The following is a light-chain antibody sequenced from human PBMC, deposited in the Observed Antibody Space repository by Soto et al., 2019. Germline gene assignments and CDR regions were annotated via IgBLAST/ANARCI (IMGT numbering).Light chain of an antibody. J-gene: IGKJ2*01. V-gene: IGKV3-11*01. CDR3: QHRGKWPRT. Sequence: EIVLTQSPATLSLSPGERATLSCRASQSVGSYLAWYQQKPVQAPRLLIYGTSNRATGIPGRFSGSGSETDFTLTISSLEPEDCGVYYCQHRGKWPRTFGQGTKLEIK. CDR2: GTS. CDR1: QSVGSY.